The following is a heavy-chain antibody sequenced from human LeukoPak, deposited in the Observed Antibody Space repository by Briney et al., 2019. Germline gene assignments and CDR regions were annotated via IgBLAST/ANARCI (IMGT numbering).Heavy chain of an antibody. J-gene: IGHJ5*02. CDR1: GYTFTIFG. CDR3: ARGWVPAAKGENWFDP. CDR2: ISAYSGNT. D-gene: IGHD2-2*01. V-gene: IGHV1-18*04. Sequence: ASVKLSCKASGYTFTIFGISWVRQAPGQGLEWMGCISAYSGNTNYTQKSQGSVTITADTSTSTAYMELRSLRSDDTAVYYCARGWVPAAKGENWFDPWGQGTLVTVSS.